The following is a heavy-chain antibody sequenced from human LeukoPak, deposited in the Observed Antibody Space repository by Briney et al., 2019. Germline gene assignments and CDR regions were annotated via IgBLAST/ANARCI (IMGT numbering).Heavy chain of an antibody. J-gene: IGHJ4*02. V-gene: IGHV4-39*07. Sequence: SETLSLTCTVSGDSMTLSTYYWGWLRQPPGMGLEWIGLIYDSGTAYYNASLESRFAISIDTSKGLFSLRLTSLAAEATVPFFCARRTLCRARYCDPPAGPWGFDSWGEGALVSVS. CDR3: ARRTLCRARYCDPPAGPWGFDS. D-gene: IGHD3-9*01. CDR1: GDSMTLSTYY. CDR2: IYDSGTA.